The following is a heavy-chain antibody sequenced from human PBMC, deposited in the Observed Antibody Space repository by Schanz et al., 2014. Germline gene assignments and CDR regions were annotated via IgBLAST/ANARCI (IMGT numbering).Heavy chain of an antibody. J-gene: IGHJ6*02. CDR3: ARDTSYGMDV. CDR2: ISGSGGST. V-gene: IGHV3-48*04. CDR1: GFTFSSYS. Sequence: EVQLLESGGGLVQPGGSLRLSCAASGFTFSSYSMNWVRQAPGKGLEWVSAISGSGGSTYYADSVKGRFTISRDNAKISLYLQMNSLRVEDTAVYYCARDTSYGMDVWGQGTTVTVSS.